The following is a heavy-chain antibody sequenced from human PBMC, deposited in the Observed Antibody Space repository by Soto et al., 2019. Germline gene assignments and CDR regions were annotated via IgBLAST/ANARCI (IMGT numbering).Heavy chain of an antibody. CDR3: ARARRESGYYYYYMDV. J-gene: IGHJ6*03. CDR2: IYYSGST. Sequence: SETLSLTCTVSGGSISSGDYYWSWIRQPPGKGLEWIGYIYYSGSTYYNPSLKSRVTISVDTSKNQFSLKLSSVTAADTAVYYCARARRESGYYYYYMDVWGKGTTVTVSS. D-gene: IGHD3-10*01. CDR1: GGSISSGDYY. V-gene: IGHV4-30-4*01.